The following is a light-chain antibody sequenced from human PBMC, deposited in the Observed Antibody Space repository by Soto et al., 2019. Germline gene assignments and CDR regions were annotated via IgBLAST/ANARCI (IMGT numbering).Light chain of an antibody. CDR3: QQYNYWPPYT. CDR1: QSVAGN. V-gene: IGKV3-15*01. Sequence: EIVMTQSPATLSVSPGEGATLSCRASQSVAGNLAWYQQRPGQAPRLLIYGASTRATGIPARFSGSGSGTEFTLTISSLQSEDFAVYYCQQYNYWPPYTFGQGTRLEIK. CDR2: GAS. J-gene: IGKJ2*01.